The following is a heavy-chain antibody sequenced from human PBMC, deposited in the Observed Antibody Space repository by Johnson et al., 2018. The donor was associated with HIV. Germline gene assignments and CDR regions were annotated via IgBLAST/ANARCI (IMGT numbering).Heavy chain of an antibody. V-gene: IGHV3-9*01. Sequence: QLVESGGGSVQPGRSLRLSCAASGFTFDDYAMHWVRQAPGKGLEWVSGISWNSGSIGHADSVKGRFTISRDNAKNSLHLQMRSLRAEDTALYYCAKGATRYKTDGSKHDGAFDVWGQGTMVTVSS. D-gene: IGHD1-26*01. CDR2: ISWNSGSI. J-gene: IGHJ3*01. CDR1: GFTFDDYA. CDR3: AKGATRYKTDGSKHDGAFDV.